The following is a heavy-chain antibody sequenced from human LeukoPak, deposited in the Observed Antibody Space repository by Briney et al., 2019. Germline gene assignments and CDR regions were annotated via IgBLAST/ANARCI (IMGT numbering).Heavy chain of an antibody. V-gene: IGHV4-4*09. Sequence: SETLSLTCTVSGGSISSNYWSWIRQPPGKGLEWIGDIYTSGSTNYNPSLKSRVTISVDTSKNQFSLKLSSVTAADTAVYYCARHGFRSGSYYFDYWGQGTLVTVSS. J-gene: IGHJ4*02. D-gene: IGHD1-26*01. CDR3: ARHGFRSGSYYFDY. CDR1: GGSISSNY. CDR2: IYTSGST.